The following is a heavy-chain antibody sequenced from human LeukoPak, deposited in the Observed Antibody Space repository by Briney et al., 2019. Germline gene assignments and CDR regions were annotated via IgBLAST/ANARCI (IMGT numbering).Heavy chain of an antibody. V-gene: IGHV4-34*01. D-gene: IGHD3-3*01. Sequence: SETLSLTCAVYGGSFSGYYWSWIRQPPGKGLEWIGEINHSGSTNYNPSLKGRVTISVDTSKNQFSLKLSSVTAADTAVYYCARSVRFLPLGFDYWGQGTLVTVSS. CDR2: INHSGST. CDR3: ARSVRFLPLGFDY. CDR1: GGSFSGYY. J-gene: IGHJ4*02.